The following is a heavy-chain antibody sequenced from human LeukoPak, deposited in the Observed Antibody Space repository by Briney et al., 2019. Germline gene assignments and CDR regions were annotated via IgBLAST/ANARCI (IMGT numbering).Heavy chain of an antibody. J-gene: IGHJ4*02. CDR1: GFTFSKYA. D-gene: IGHD6-19*01. Sequence: GGSLRLSCAASGFTFSKYAMSWVRQAPGKGLEWVSSISSSSSYIYYADSVKGRFTISRDNAKNSLYLQMNSLRAEDTAVYYCARKRSSGWIDYWGQGTLVTVSS. CDR3: ARKRSSGWIDY. V-gene: IGHV3-21*01. CDR2: ISSSSSYI.